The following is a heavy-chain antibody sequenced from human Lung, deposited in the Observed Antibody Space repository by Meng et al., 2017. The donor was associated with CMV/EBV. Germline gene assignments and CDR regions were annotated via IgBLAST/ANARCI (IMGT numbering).Heavy chain of an antibody. J-gene: IGHJ4*02. V-gene: IGHV4-4*07. D-gene: IGHD6-19*01. CDR3: ARAEADTGNFDY. CDR2: IYTSGTT. CDR1: GGSISSYY. Sequence: QVRLQESCPGLVMPVETLSLPFPVSGGSISSYYWSWIRQSAGKGLEWIGRIYTSGTTIYNPSLKSRLTLSLDTSKNQFSLKLNSVTAADTAVYYCARAEADTGNFDYWGQGTLVTVSS.